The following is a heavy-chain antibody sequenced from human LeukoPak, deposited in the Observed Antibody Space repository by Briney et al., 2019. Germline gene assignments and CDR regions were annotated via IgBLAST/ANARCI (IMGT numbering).Heavy chain of an antibody. J-gene: IGHJ4*02. D-gene: IGHD5-24*01. CDR2: VSGDGRVT. CDR1: GFTFATYV. Sequence: GGSLRLSYAASGFTFATYVMTWVRQAPGKGLEWVSSVSGDGRVTYYADSVKGRFTISRDNSKNTIFLQMNSLRVEDTAVYYCAKGISADGYNFERGADYWGQGAQVIVSS. V-gene: IGHV3-23*01. CDR3: AKGISADGYNFERGADY.